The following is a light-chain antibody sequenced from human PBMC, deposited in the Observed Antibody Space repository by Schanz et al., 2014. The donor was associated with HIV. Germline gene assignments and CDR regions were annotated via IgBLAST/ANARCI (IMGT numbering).Light chain of an antibody. CDR3: QSYDSSNHWV. V-gene: IGLV6-57*04. J-gene: IGLJ3*02. CDR2: ENN. Sequence: NFMLTQPHSVSESPGKTVTISCTRSSGSIGSYFVQWYQQRPGSAPSIVIYENNQRHSGVPDRFSGSIDSSSNSASLTISGLETEDEADYYCQSYDSSNHWVFGGGTKLTVL. CDR1: SGSIGSYF.